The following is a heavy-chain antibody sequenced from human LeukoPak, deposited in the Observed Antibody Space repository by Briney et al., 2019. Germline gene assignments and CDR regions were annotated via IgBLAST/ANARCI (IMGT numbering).Heavy chain of an antibody. D-gene: IGHD5-24*01. J-gene: IGHJ4*02. V-gene: IGHV1-2*02. CDR1: GYSFTDYF. CDR2: INPNSGDT. CDR3: ARDPRDGYNCPFYY. Sequence: ASVKVSCKASGYSFTDYFIHWVRQPPGQGLEWMGWINPNSGDTNYAQKFQGTVTMTRDTSISTAYMELSRLRSDDTAVYYCARDPRDGYNCPFYYWGQGTLVTVSS.